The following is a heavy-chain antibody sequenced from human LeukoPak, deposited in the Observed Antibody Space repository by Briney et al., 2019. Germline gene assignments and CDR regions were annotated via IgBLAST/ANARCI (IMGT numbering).Heavy chain of an antibody. CDR2: ISGSGGST. J-gene: IGHJ4*02. CDR3: AKDGGGPSYSSGRAGYFDY. Sequence: GGSLRLSCAASGFTFSSYAMSWVRQAPGKGLEWVSAISGSGGSTYYADSVKGRFTISRDNSKNTLYLQMNSLRAEDTAVYYCAKDGGGPSYSSGRAGYFDYWGQGTLVTVSS. D-gene: IGHD6-19*01. CDR1: GFTFSSYA. V-gene: IGHV3-23*01.